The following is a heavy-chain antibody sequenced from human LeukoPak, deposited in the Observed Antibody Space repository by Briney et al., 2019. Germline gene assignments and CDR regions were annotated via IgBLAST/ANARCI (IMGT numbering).Heavy chain of an antibody. CDR3: ARLYYYDSSDYFY. Sequence: GSLRLSCAASGFTFNNYGMHWVRQAPGKVLEWVAFIRYDGNTKYYADSVKGRFTISRDNSKDTLYLYMNSLRADDTAVYFCARLYYYDSSDYFYWGHGTLVSVSS. CDR1: GFTFNNYG. V-gene: IGHV3-30*02. CDR2: IRYDGNTK. D-gene: IGHD3-22*01. J-gene: IGHJ4*01.